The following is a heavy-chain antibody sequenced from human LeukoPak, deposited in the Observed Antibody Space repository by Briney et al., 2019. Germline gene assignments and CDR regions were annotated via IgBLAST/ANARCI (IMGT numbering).Heavy chain of an antibody. J-gene: IGHJ6*03. CDR3: AIYPRAYYNYYYMDV. V-gene: IGHV3-30*02. Sequence: PGGSLRLSCAGSGFTFRGSAMHWVRQAPGKGLEWVAFIRYDGSNKYYADSVKGRFTISRDNSKNTLYLQMNSLRAEDTAVYYCAIYPRAYYNYYYMDVWGKGTTVTVSS. D-gene: IGHD5/OR15-5a*01. CDR1: GFTFRGSA. CDR2: IRYDGSNK.